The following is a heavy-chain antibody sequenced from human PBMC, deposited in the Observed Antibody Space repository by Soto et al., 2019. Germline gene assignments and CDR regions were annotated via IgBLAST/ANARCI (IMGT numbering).Heavy chain of an antibody. CDR3: ARERDLYGMDV. CDR2: ISYDGSNK. Sequence: GGSLRLSCAASGFTFSSYAMHWVRQAPGKGLEWVAVISYDGSNKYYADSVKGRFTISRDNSKNTLYLQMNSLRAEDTAVYYCARERDLYGMDVWGQGTTVTVSS. CDR1: GFTFSSYA. J-gene: IGHJ6*02. V-gene: IGHV3-30-3*01.